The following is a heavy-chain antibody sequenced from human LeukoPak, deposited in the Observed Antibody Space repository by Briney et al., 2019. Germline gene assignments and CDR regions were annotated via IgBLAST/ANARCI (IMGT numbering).Heavy chain of an antibody. CDR2: IYYRGST. J-gene: IGHJ4*02. D-gene: IGHD3-10*01. V-gene: IGHV4-39*01. Sequence: SETLSLTCTVSGGSISSSSDSWGWIRQPPGKGLEWIGNIYYRGSTYYNPSLKSRVTISIDTSKNQFSLNLSSVTAADTAVYYCARVPWEFQVSDYWGQGTLVTVSS. CDR3: ARVPWEFQVSDY. CDR1: GGSISSSSDS.